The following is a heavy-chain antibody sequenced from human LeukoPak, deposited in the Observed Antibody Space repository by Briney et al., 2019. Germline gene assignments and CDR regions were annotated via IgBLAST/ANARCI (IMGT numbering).Heavy chain of an antibody. V-gene: IGHV1-69*04. CDR3: ARDDLTVGYSSGWFHY. CDR2: IIPILGIA. J-gene: IGHJ4*02. D-gene: IGHD6-19*01. CDR1: GYTFTSYG. Sequence: ASVKVSCKASGYTFTSYGISWVRQAPGQGLEWMGRIIPILGIANYAQKFQGRVTITADKSTSTAYMELSSLRSEDTAVYYCARDDLTVGYSSGWFHYWGQGTLVTVSS.